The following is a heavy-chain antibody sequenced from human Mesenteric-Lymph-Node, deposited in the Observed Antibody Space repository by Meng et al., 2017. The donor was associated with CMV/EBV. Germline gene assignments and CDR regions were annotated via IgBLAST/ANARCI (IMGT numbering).Heavy chain of an antibody. J-gene: IGHJ6*02. V-gene: IGHV1-69*05. D-gene: IGHD2-2*01. Sequence: SVKVSCKASGGTFNSYTITWVRQAPGQGLEWMGGTIPILGTPKFAQKFQGRVTITTDKSTSTAYMELSSLRSEDTAVYFCARVLRGAGYCSSTSCYPYYYYGMDVWGQGTTVTVSS. CDR2: TIPILGTP. CDR3: ARVLRGAGYCSSTSCYPYYYYGMDV. CDR1: GGTFNSYT.